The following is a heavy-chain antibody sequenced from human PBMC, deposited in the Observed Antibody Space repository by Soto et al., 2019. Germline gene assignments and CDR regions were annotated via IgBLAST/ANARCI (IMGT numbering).Heavy chain of an antibody. CDR1: GFTFSDHY. CDR3: ATGSGADYPFDI. D-gene: IGHD3-3*01. J-gene: IGHJ3*02. CDR2: IRNKANSYTT. Sequence: EVQLVESGGGLVQPGGSLRLSCAVSGFTFSDHYMDWVRQAPGKRLEWVGHIRNKANSYTTEYAASVRGRFTISRDDSKNSLYLHMNSLITEDTAVYYCATGSGADYPFDIWGQGTMVTVSS. V-gene: IGHV3-72*01.